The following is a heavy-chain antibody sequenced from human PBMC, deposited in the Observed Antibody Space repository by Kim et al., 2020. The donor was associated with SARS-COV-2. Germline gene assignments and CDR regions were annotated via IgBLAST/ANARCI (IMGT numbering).Heavy chain of an antibody. V-gene: IGHV3-30-3*01. Sequence: GGSLRLSCAASGFTFSSYAMHWVRQAPGKGLEWVAVISYDGNNKYYADSVKGRFTISRDNSKNTLYLQMNSLRAEDTAVYYCARVLSGSTLDYWGQGTLDTVSS. CDR1: GFTFSSYA. D-gene: IGHD1-26*01. CDR2: ISYDGNNK. CDR3: ARVLSGSTLDY. J-gene: IGHJ4*02.